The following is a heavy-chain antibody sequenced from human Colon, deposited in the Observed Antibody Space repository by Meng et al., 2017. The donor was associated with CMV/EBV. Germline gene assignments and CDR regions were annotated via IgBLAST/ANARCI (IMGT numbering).Heavy chain of an antibody. CDR1: GFSLSTIGMG. CDR2: IYWDDDK. V-gene: IGHV2-5*02. J-gene: IGHJ4*02. D-gene: IGHD3-10*01. Sequence: QITVKEPGPTLVKPTPTLTLTCTFSGFSLSTIGMGVGWIRQPPGKALEWLGVIYWDDDKRYSPSLKSRLTITKDTSKNQVVLTMTNLDPLDTATYYCAHRPYGSGSYFFDYWGQGTLVTVSS. CDR3: AHRPYGSGSYFFDY.